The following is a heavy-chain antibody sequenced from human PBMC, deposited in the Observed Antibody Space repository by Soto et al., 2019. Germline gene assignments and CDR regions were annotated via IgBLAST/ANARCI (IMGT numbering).Heavy chain of an antibody. CDR1: GGSFSGYY. Sequence: SETLSLTCAVYGGSFSGYYWSWIRQPPGKGLEWIGEINHSGSTNYNPSLKSRVTISVDTSKNQFSLKLSSVTAADTAVYYCARGSPLTPSGWGQGTLVTVSS. CDR3: ARGSPLTPSG. CDR2: INHSGST. V-gene: IGHV4-34*01. J-gene: IGHJ4*02.